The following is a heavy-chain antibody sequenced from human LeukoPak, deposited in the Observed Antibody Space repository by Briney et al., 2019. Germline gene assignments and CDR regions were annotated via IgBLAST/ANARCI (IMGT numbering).Heavy chain of an antibody. CDR3: AREGLIVGAGVDAFDI. J-gene: IGHJ3*02. V-gene: IGHV3-20*01. D-gene: IGHD1-26*01. CDR1: GFTFDDYG. Sequence: PGGSLRLSCAASGFTFDDYGMSWVRQAPGKGLEWVSGINWNGGSTGYADSVKGRFTISRDNAKNSLYLQMNSLRAEDTALYHCAREGLIVGAGVDAFDIWGQGTMVTVSS. CDR2: INWNGGST.